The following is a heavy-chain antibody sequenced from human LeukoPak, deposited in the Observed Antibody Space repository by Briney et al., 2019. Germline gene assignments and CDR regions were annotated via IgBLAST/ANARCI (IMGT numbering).Heavy chain of an antibody. CDR3: ARDLGHTGYDLYDY. D-gene: IGHD5-12*01. V-gene: IGHV3-7*01. Sequence: GGSLRLSCAASGFTFGSYGMHWVRQAPGKGLEWVANMKQDGSEKYYVDSVKGRFTISRDNAKNSLYLEMNGLRVEDTAVYYCARDLGHTGYDLYDYWGQGTLVTVSS. CDR1: GFTFGSYG. CDR2: MKQDGSEK. J-gene: IGHJ4*02.